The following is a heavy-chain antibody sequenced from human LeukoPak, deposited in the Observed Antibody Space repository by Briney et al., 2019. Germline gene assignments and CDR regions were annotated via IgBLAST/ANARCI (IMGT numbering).Heavy chain of an antibody. CDR2: IYYTGST. V-gene: IGHV4-59*08. D-gene: IGHD6-19*01. CDR1: GGSISSSY. J-gene: IGHJ4*02. Sequence: SETLSLTCTVSGGSISSSYWSWIRQPPGKGLEWIGYIYYTGSTNYNPSLQSRVTISVDTSKNQFSLKLSSVTAADTAVYYCARLKGYSSGWYPSYYFDYWGQGTLVTVSS. CDR3: ARLKGYSSGWYPSYYFDY.